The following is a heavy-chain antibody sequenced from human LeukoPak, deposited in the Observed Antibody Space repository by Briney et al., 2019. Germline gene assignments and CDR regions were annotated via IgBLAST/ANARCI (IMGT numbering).Heavy chain of an antibody. CDR2: ISSSSSTI. CDR1: GFTFSSYS. D-gene: IGHD2-2*01. CDR3: ARAGSSTSCYGCGFDY. Sequence: PGGSLRLSRAASGFTFSSYSMNWVRQAPRKGLEWVSYISSSSSTIYYADSVKGRFTISRDNAKNSLYLQMNSLRAEDTAVYYCARAGSSTSCYGCGFDYWGQGTLVTVSS. J-gene: IGHJ4*02. V-gene: IGHV3-48*01.